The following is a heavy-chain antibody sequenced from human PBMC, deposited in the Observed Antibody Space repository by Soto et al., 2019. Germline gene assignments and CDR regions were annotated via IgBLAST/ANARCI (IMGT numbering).Heavy chain of an antibody. J-gene: IGHJ4*02. D-gene: IGHD3-22*01. CDR2: VYHDGRT. V-gene: IGHV4-31*03. CDR3: ARGNHVFDSSGLDFDY. CDR1: GAFISRGGYY. Sequence: QVQLQESGPGLAKPSETLSLNCNVSGAFISRGGYYWSWIRQLPGKGLEWIGYVYHDGRTYYNPSLQSRLTMSVDTSENQFSLKLSSLTAADTAVYFCARGNHVFDSSGLDFDYWGQGMLVTVSS.